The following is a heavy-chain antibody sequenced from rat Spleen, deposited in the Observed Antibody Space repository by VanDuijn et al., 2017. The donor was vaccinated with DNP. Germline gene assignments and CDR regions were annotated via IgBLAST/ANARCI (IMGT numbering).Heavy chain of an antibody. V-gene: IGHV5S10*01. CDR2: IIYDGSRT. D-gene: IGHD1-3*01. J-gene: IGHJ3*01. CDR1: RFTFSDYN. CDR3: ATALLTTVASFAY. Sequence: EVQLVESGGGLVQPGNSLKLSCAASRFTFSDYNMAWVRQAPKKGLEWVSTIIYDGSRTYYRDSVKGRFTISRDNAKSTLYLQMDSLRSEDTATYYCATALLTTVASFAYWGQGTLVTVSS.